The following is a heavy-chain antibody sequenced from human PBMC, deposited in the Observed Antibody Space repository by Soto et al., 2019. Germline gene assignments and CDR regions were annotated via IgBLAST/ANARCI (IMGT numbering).Heavy chain of an antibody. CDR2: ISAYNGNT. Sequence: ASVKVSCKASGYTFTSYGISWVRQAPGQGLEWMGWISAYNGNTNYAQKLQGRVTMTADTSTSTAYMELRSLRSDDTAVYYCAREGPGGVVVPAAMTEYYYYGMDVWGQGTTVTVSS. D-gene: IGHD2-2*01. J-gene: IGHJ6*02. CDR1: GYTFTSYG. V-gene: IGHV1-18*01. CDR3: AREGPGGVVVPAAMTEYYYYGMDV.